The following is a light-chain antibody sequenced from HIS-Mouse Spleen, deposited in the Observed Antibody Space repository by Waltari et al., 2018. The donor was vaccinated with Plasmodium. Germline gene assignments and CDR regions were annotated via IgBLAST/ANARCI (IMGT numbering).Light chain of an antibody. CDR3: QQYNNWSFT. CDR2: GAS. Sequence: EIVMTQSPATLPVSPGERATLSCRASQSLSSNLAWYQQKPGQAPRLLIYGASTRATGIPARFSGSGSGTEFTLTISSLQSEDFAVYYCQQYNNWSFTFGPGTKVDIK. CDR1: QSLSSN. J-gene: IGKJ3*01. V-gene: IGKV3-15*01.